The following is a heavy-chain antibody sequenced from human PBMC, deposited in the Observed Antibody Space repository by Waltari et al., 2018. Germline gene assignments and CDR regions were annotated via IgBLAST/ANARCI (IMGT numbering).Heavy chain of an antibody. V-gene: IGHV3-7*01. J-gene: IGHJ3*01. CDR2: IHRDGSQT. Sequence: EGRLVESGGGLVQPGRSLRLSCEASGFTLSSHWMNWVRQAPGKGPGWGAKIHRDGSQTYYLGSVEGRISISRDNAKNLVFRQISSLRAEDTALYYCARDRAYGFDLWGQGTVVSVSS. D-gene: IGHD3-10*01. CDR1: GFTLSSHW. CDR3: ARDRAYGFDL.